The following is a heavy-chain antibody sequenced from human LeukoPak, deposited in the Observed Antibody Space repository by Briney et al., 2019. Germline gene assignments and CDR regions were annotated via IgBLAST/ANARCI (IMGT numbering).Heavy chain of an antibody. CDR1: GFTFSTFA. CDR3: ARAKPKNMVRGLIMRRESRYYFDY. CDR2: IFPSGGEI. D-gene: IGHD3-10*01. V-gene: IGHV3-23*01. Sequence: GGSLRLSCEASGFTFSTFAMIWVRQPPGKGLEWVSSIFPSGGEIHYADSVRGRFTISRDNSKSTLSLQMNSLRAEDTAVYYCARAKPKNMVRGLIMRRESRYYFDYWGQGTLVTVSS. J-gene: IGHJ4*02.